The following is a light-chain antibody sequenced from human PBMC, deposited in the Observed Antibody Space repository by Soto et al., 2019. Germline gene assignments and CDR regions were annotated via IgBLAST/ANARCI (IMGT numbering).Light chain of an antibody. J-gene: IGKJ1*01. CDR1: QSVSSSY. Sequence: EIVLTQSPGTISLYPGEIATLSCSSSQSVSSSYLAWYQQKPGQAPRLLIYGASSRATGIPDRFSGSGSGTDFTLTISRLEPEELSVYYGQQYGSSPTTFGQGTKLDIK. CDR2: GAS. CDR3: QQYGSSPTT. V-gene: IGKV3-20*01.